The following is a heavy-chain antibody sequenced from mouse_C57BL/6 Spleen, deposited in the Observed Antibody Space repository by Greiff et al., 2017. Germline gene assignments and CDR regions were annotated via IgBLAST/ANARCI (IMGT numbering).Heavy chain of an antibody. D-gene: IGHD1-1*01. Sequence: EVKVVESGGGLVQPGGSLSLSCAASGFTFTDYYMSWVRQPPGKALEWLGFIRNKANGYKTEYSASVKGRFTISRDNSQSFLYLPRNAHRTEVSAAYYCARSGLLQNGGGFDDWGQGTTLTVSS. J-gene: IGHJ2*01. V-gene: IGHV7-3*01. CDR3: ARSGLLQNGGGFDD. CDR2: IRNKANGYKT. CDR1: GFTFTDYY.